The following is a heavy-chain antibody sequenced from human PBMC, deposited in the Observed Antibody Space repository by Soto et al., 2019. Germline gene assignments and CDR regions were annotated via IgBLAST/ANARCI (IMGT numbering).Heavy chain of an antibody. Sequence: GGSLRLSCTAPTFSFSTYGMHWVRQAPGKGLEWVGVISYDGAITYYGDSVKGRFTISRDNSENTPYLQMNSPRPDDTALYFCGRDRGFWRLPPTTSHFDSGGRGALVPVSS. J-gene: IGHJ4*02. CDR3: GRDRGFWRLPPTTSHFDS. V-gene: IGHV3-30*03. D-gene: IGHD4-17*01. CDR1: TFSFSTYG. CDR2: ISYDGAIT.